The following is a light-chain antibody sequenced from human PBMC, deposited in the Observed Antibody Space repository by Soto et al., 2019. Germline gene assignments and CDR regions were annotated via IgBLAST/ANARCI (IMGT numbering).Light chain of an antibody. Sequence: QSVLTQPPSVSEAPGQRVTISCTGSSSNIGAGYEAHWYQQVPVTAPKLLIYENNNRPSGVPDRFSGSKSDTSASLAITGLQDEDEAEDYCQSYDSSLSGYVFGTGTKLTVL. J-gene: IGLJ1*01. CDR2: ENN. CDR1: SSNIGAGYE. V-gene: IGLV1-40*01. CDR3: QSYDSSLSGYV.